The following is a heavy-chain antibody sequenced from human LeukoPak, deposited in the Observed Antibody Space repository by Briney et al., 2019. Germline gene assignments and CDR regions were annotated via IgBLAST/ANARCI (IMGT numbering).Heavy chain of an antibody. CDR2: IYHSGST. J-gene: IGHJ2*01. CDR1: GGSISSGGYY. D-gene: IGHD1-26*01. V-gene: IGHV4-30-2*01. CDR3: ARDSGSYYWYFDL. Sequence: TSQTLSLTCTVSGGSISSGGYYWSWIRQPPGKGLEWIGYIYHSGSTYYNPSLKSRVTMSVDTSKNQFSLKLSSVTAADTAVYYCARDSGSYYWYFDLWGRGTLVTVSS.